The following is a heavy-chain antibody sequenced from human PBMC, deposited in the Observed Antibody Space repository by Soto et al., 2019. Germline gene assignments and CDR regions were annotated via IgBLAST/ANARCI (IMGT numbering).Heavy chain of an antibody. Sequence: SETLSLTCTVSGGSIISTISYWGWIRQPPGKGLEWIGSIHYSGSTYYNPSLKSRVTISVDTSKNQFSLKLSSVTAADTAVYYCARGDVNWFDPWGQGTLVTVSS. V-gene: IGHV4-39*01. J-gene: IGHJ5*02. CDR3: ARGDVNWFDP. CDR2: IHYSGST. CDR1: GGSIISTISY. D-gene: IGHD2-21*02.